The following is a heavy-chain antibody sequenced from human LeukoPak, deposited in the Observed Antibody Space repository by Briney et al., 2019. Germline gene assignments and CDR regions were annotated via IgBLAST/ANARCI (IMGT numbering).Heavy chain of an antibody. CDR1: GFTFSSFA. CDR3: AKGFYDNSASGVFDI. J-gene: IGHJ3*02. D-gene: IGHD3-22*01. V-gene: IGHV3-23*01. CDR2: ISASGGST. Sequence: GGSLRLSCAASGFTFSSFATSWVRQAPGKGLEWVSGISASGGSTYYADSVKGRFTISRDNSKNTLYLQMNSLRAEDTAVYYCAKGFYDNSASGVFDIWGQGAMVTVSS.